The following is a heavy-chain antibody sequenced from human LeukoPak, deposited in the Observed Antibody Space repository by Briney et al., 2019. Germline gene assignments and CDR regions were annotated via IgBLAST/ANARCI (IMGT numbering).Heavy chain of an antibody. J-gene: IGHJ5*02. Sequence: GASVKVSCKASGGTFSSYAISWVRQAPGQGLEWMGRIIPIFGTANYAQKFQGRVTITADESTSTAYMELSSLRSEDTAVYYCAKSSCCPGIAVDDWFDPWGQGTLVTVSS. CDR2: IIPIFGTA. CDR1: GGTFSSYA. V-gene: IGHV1-69*15. CDR3: AKSSCCPGIAVDDWFDP. D-gene: IGHD6-19*01.